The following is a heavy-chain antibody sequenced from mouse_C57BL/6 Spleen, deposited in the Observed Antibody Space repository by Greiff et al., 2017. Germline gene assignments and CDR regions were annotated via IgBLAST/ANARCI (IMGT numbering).Heavy chain of an antibody. V-gene: IGHV3-6*01. J-gene: IGHJ3*01. D-gene: IGHD2-3*01. CDR3: ARVGDGPWFAY. CDR2: ISYDGSN. CDR1: GYSITSGYY. Sequence: EVQLVESGPGLVKPSQSLSLTCSVTGYSITSGYYWNWIRQFPGNKLEWMGYISYDGSNNYNPSLKNRISITRDTSKNQFFLKLNSVTTEDTATYYCARVGDGPWFAYWGQGTLVTVSA.